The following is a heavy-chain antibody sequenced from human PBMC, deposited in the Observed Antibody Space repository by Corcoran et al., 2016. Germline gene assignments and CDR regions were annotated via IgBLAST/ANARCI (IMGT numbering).Heavy chain of an antibody. V-gene: IGHV3-53*01. D-gene: IGHD1-7*01. Sequence: EVQLVESGGGLIQPGGSLRLSCAASGFTVSSNYMSWVRQAPGKGMEWVSFIYSGGSIYYADSVKGRFTISRDNSKNTLYLQMNSLRAEDTAVYYCTNWNYGALDYWGQGTLVTVSS. J-gene: IGHJ4*02. CDR2: IYSGGSI. CDR1: GFTVSSNY. CDR3: TNWNYGALDY.